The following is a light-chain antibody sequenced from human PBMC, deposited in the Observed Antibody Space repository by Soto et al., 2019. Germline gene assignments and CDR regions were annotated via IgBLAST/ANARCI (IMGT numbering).Light chain of an antibody. CDR3: QKYNSVPAT. CDR1: QGISNY. Sequence: DIQMTQSPSSLSASVGDRITITCRASQGISNYLAWYQQMPGKVPKLLIYDASTLQSGVQSRFSGSGSGTDFTLTISSLQPEHVATYYCQKYNSVPATFGQGTRLEIK. J-gene: IGKJ5*01. CDR2: DAS. V-gene: IGKV1-27*01.